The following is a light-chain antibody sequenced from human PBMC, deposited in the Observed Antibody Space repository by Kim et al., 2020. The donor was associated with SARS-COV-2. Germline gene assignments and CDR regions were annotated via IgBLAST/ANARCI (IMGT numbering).Light chain of an antibody. CDR2: DVS. V-gene: IGLV2-14*04. CDR1: SSDVGGYNY. J-gene: IGLJ2*01. Sequence: QSITISCTGPSSDVGGYNYVSWYQQHPGKAPKLMIYDVSKRPSGVSNRFSGSKSGNTASLAISGLQAEDEADYYCSSYTSSNTFEVFGGGTKLTVL. CDR3: SSYTSSNTFEV.